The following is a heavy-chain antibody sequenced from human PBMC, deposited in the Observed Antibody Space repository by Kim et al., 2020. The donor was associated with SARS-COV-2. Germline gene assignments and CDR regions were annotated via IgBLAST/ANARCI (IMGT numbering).Heavy chain of an antibody. CDR1: GYSFTSYW. CDR3: ARHGVAAAGTILDAFDI. D-gene: IGHD6-13*01. J-gene: IGHJ3*02. CDR2: IDPSDSYT. Sequence: GESLKISCKGSGYSFTSYWISWVRQMPGKGLEWMGRIDPSDSYTNYSPSFQGHVTISADKSFSTAYLQWSSLKASDTAMYYCARHGVAAAGTILDAFDIWGQGTMVTVSS. V-gene: IGHV5-10-1*01.